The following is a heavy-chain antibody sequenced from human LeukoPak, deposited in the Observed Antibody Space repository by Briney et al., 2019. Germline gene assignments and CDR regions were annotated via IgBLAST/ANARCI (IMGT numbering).Heavy chain of an antibody. CDR1: GGSISSSSYY. CDR2: IYYSGRT. CDR3: ARPGVNSYYYYYMDV. J-gene: IGHJ6*03. D-gene: IGHD7-27*01. V-gene: IGHV4-39*01. Sequence: SETLSLPCTVSGGSISSSSYYWGWIRQPPGKGLEWIGSIYYSGRTYYNPSLKSRVTISVDTSKNQFSLKLSSVTAADTAVYYCARPGVNSYYYYYMDVWGKGTTVTVSS.